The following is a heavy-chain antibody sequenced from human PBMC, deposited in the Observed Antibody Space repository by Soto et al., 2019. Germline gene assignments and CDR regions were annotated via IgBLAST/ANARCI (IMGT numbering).Heavy chain of an antibody. CDR2: IYPGDSDT. V-gene: IGHV5-51*01. CDR3: AKDRPRRTSGYFFDY. Sequence: GESLKISCKGSGYSFTIYWIGWVRQMPGKGLECMGIIYPGDSDTRYSPSFQGQATISADKSISTAYLQWSSLKASDTAMYYCAKDRPRRTSGYFFDYWGQGTPVTVSS. CDR1: GYSFTIYW. D-gene: IGHD1-1*01. J-gene: IGHJ4*02.